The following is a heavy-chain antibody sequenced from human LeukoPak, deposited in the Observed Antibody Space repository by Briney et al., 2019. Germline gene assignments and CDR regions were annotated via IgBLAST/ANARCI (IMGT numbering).Heavy chain of an antibody. J-gene: IGHJ4*02. CDR1: GFTFSIYA. CDR2: ISGTSGNT. D-gene: IGHD4-17*01. Sequence: PGGSLRLSCAASGFTFSIYAMSWVRQAPGKGLEWVSSISGTSGNTYYADSVKGRFTISRDNAKNSLYLQMNSLRAEDTAVYYCARNYGDYSFDYWGQGTLVTVSS. V-gene: IGHV3-21*01. CDR3: ARNYGDYSFDY.